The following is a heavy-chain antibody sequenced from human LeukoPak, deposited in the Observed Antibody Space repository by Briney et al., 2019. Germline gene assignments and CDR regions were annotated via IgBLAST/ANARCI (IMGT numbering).Heavy chain of an antibody. J-gene: IGHJ3*01. CDR2: MNEGGSEI. V-gene: IGHV3-7*01. Sequence: GSLRLSCAASGFTFSGYWMTWVRQAPGTGLEGVTYMNEGGSEIYYLDSVKGRFTISRDNGKNSLYLQMNSLRVEDTAVYYCARGVYAFDVWGQGTMVTVSS. CDR3: ARGVYAFDV. CDR1: GFTFSGYW. D-gene: IGHD6-6*01.